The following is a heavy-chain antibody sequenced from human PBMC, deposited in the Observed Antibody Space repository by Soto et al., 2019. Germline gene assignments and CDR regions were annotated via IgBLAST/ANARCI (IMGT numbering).Heavy chain of an antibody. V-gene: IGHV3-30*03. CDR2: ISYAGSNK. CDR1: GFTFSSYG. CDR3: SGDSSGWHLDY. Sequence: QVQLVESGGGVVQPGRSLRLSCAASGFTFSSYGMHWVRQAPGKGLEGVAVISYAGSNKYYADSVKGRFTISRDNSKNTLYLQMNSLRAEDTAVYYCSGDSSGWHLDYWGQGTLVTVSS. J-gene: IGHJ4*02. D-gene: IGHD6-19*01.